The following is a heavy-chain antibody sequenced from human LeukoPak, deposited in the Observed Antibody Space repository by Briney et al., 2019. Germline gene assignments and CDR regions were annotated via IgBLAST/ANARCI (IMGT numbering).Heavy chain of an antibody. V-gene: IGHV1-3*01. CDR3: ARAGYYGRTDDPYYFDY. J-gene: IGHJ4*02. CDR1: GYTFTSYS. Sequence: GASVKVSCTASGYTFTSYSMHWVRQAPGQRLEWMGWINAGNGNTKYSQKFQGRVTITRDTSTSTAYMELSSLRSEDTAVYYCARAGYYGRTDDPYYFDYWGQGTLVTVSS. CDR2: INAGNGNT. D-gene: IGHD3-10*01.